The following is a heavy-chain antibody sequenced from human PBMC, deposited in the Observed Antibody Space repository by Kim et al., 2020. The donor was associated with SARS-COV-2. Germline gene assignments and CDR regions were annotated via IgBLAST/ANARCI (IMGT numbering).Heavy chain of an antibody. V-gene: IGHV3-21*01. Sequence: GGSLRLSCAASGFSFSRHTMSWVRQAPGKGLEWVSSISSSGDYIYYADSVKGRFTISRDNAKNSLYLQMNSLRAEDTAVYYCARDSAQLMVRGVITPYYEMDVWGQGTTVTVSS. CDR2: ISSSGDYI. J-gene: IGHJ6*02. CDR3: ARDSAQLMVRGVITPYYEMDV. D-gene: IGHD3-10*01. CDR1: GFSFSRHT.